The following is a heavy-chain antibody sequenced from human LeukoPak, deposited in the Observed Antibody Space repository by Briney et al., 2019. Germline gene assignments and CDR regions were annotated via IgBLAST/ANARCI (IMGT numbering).Heavy chain of an antibody. CDR3: ARVKCSTGSISCYERGWFDP. D-gene: IGHD2-2*01. CDR1: GYTFISYG. V-gene: IGHV1-18*01. CDR2: ISAYNGNT. Sequence: ASVTVSCKASGYTFISYGISWVRQAPGQGPEWMGWISAYNGNTNYAQKFQGRVTMTTDTSTSTAYMELRSLRSDDTAVYYCARVKCSTGSISCYERGWFDPWGQGTLVTVSS. J-gene: IGHJ5*02.